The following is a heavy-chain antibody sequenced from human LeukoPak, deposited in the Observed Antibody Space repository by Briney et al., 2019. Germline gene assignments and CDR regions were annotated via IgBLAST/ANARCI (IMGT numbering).Heavy chain of an antibody. CDR3: VRVGNYREFDY. Sequence: GGSLRLSCAASGFTFSNYALHWVRQAPGKGLEYVSAISSDGDATFYANSVKGRFTISRDNSKNTLYLQMGSLRAEDMAVYYCVRVGNYREFDYWGQGTLVTVSS. CDR1: GFTFSNYA. V-gene: IGHV3-64*01. J-gene: IGHJ4*02. CDR2: ISSDGDAT. D-gene: IGHD1-7*01.